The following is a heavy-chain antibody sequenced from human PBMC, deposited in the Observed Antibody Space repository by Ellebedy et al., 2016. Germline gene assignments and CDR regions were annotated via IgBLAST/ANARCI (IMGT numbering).Heavy chain of an antibody. CDR1: GFTFGDYA. V-gene: IGHV3-9*01. CDR3: AKDVLRGLYYFDS. Sequence: GGSLRLSCTASGFTFGDYAMHWVRHAPGRGLEWVSGISGNSDIIGLADAVKGRFTISRDNAKNSLYLQMNNLRPEDTALYYCAKDVLRGLYYFDSWGQGTQVSVSS. CDR2: ISGNSDII. D-gene: IGHD3-10*01. J-gene: IGHJ4*02.